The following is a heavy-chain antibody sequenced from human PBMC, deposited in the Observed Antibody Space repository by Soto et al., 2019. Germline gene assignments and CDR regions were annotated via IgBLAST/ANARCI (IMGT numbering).Heavy chain of an antibody. Sequence: GGSLRLSCSASGFVFGDYAVTWVRQAPGKGLEWVGVVRSETYGGSTEYAASVKGRFRISRDDSESIAYLQMTSLKTEDTAVYYCTRGRGTSGWYADYWGKGILVTVSS. CDR2: VRSETYGGST. D-gene: IGHD6-13*01. CDR1: GFVFGDYA. J-gene: IGHJ4*02. CDR3: TRGRGTSGWYADY. V-gene: IGHV3-49*04.